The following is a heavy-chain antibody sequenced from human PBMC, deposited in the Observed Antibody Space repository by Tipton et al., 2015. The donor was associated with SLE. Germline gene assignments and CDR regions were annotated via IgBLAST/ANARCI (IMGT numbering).Heavy chain of an antibody. CDR2: IYYSGST. V-gene: IGHV4-31*03. CDR1: GGSISSGGYY. Sequence: TLSLTCTVSGGSISSGGYYWSWIRQHPGKGLEWIGYIYYSGSTYYNPSLKSRVTISVDTSKNQFSLKLSSVTAADTAVYYCAREDRQAQEPGGAFDIWGQGTMVTVSS. J-gene: IGHJ3*02. D-gene: IGHD4-23*01. CDR3: AREDRQAQEPGGAFDI.